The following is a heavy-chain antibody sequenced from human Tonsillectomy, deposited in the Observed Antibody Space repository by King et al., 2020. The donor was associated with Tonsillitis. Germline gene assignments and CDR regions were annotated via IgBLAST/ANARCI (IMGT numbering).Heavy chain of an antibody. D-gene: IGHD3-22*01. V-gene: IGHV3-20*04. CDR2: INWNGGST. Sequence: VQLVESGGGVVRPGGSLRLSCAASGFTFGDYGMSWVRHAPGKGLEWVSGINWNGGSTGYADSVKGRFTISRDNAKNSLYLQMNSLRAEDTALYYCARDPSLYYDSSGYRAFDIWGQGTMVTVSS. CDR1: GFTFGDYG. J-gene: IGHJ3*02. CDR3: ARDPSLYYDSSGYRAFDI.